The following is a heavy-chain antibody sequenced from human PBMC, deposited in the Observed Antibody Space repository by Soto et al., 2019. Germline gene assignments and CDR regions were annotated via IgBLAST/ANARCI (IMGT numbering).Heavy chain of an antibody. CDR2: ISSSGSTI. V-gene: IGHV3-48*03. CDR1: GFTFSSYE. J-gene: IGHJ4*02. D-gene: IGHD3-22*01. Sequence: LRLSCAASGFTFSSYEMNWVRQAPGKGLEWVSYISSSGSTIYYADSVKGRFTISRDNAKNSLYLQMNSLRAEDTAVYYCARVDYYDSSGYYYWGQGTLVTVSS. CDR3: ARVDYYDSSGYYY.